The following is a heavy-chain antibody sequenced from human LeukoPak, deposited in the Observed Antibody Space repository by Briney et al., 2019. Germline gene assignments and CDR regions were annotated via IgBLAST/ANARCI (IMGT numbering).Heavy chain of an antibody. D-gene: IGHD1-26*01. V-gene: IGHV3-7*05. CDR2: MKEDGSKK. CDR1: GFNFRSYW. CDR3: ARGSAWERGSYDY. Sequence: PGGSLRLSCAASGFNFRSYWMKWVRQAPGKGLEWVANMKEDGSKKYYVDSVKGRFTISRDNAENSLYLQMNSLRVEDTAVYYCARGSAWERGSYDYWGQGTLVTVSS. J-gene: IGHJ4*02.